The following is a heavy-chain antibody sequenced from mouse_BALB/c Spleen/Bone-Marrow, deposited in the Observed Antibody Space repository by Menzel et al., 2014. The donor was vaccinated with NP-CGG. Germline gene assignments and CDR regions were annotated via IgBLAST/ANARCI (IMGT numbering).Heavy chain of an antibody. CDR3: ARGNYGNYVDYFDY. CDR1: GFTFSSYG. Sequence: EVHLVESGGGLVQPGGSLKLSCAASGFTFSSYGMSWVRQTPDKRLELVASINSNGGSTYYPDSVKGRFTISRDNAKNTLSLQMSSLKSEDTVMYYCARGNYGNYVDYFDYWGQGTTLTVSS. V-gene: IGHV5-6-3*01. CDR2: INSNGGST. J-gene: IGHJ2*01. D-gene: IGHD2-1*01.